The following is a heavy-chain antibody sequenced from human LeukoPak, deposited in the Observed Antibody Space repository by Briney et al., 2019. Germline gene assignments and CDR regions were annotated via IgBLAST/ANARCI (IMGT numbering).Heavy chain of an antibody. D-gene: IGHD3-9*01. Sequence: PGGSLRLSCAASGFTFSSYGMHWVRQAPGKGLEWVAVISYDGSNKYYADSVKGRFTISRDNSKNTLYLQMNSLRAEDTAVYYCAKGPYYDILTGSVSWGQGTLVTVSS. CDR1: GFTFSSYG. CDR3: AKGPYYDILTGSVS. J-gene: IGHJ4*02. V-gene: IGHV3-30*18. CDR2: ISYDGSNK.